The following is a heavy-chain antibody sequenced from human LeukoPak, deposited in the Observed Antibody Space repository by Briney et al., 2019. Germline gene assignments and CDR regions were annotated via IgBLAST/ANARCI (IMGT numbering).Heavy chain of an antibody. CDR1: GFTFCSYS. CDR2: ISSSSSYI. J-gene: IGHJ3*02. CDR3: ARPDEQQLVRDAFDI. D-gene: IGHD6-13*01. V-gene: IGHV3-21*01. Sequence: GGSLRLSCAASGFTFCSYSMNWVRQAPGKGLEWVSSISSSSSYIYYADSVKGRFTISRDNAKNSLYLQMNSLRAEDTAVYYCARPDEQQLVRDAFDIWGQGTMVTVSS.